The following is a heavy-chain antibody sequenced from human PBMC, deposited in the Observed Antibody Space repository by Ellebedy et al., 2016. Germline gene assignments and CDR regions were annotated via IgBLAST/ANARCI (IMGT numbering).Heavy chain of an antibody. CDR1: GGSISRYY. CDR3: ARIGGVSFRERPIDY. D-gene: IGHD3-10*01. V-gene: IGHV4-59*01. J-gene: IGHJ4*02. Sequence: SETLSLTCIVSGGSISRYYWSWIRQPPGRGLEWIGNIYYTGTTSYNPSLQSRVTISLDTSKNQFSLRLTSVTAADTAVYYCARIGGVSFRERPIDYWGQGTLVTVSS. CDR2: IYYTGTT.